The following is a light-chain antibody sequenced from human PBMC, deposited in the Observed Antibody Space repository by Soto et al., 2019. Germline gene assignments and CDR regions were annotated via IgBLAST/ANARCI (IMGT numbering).Light chain of an antibody. V-gene: IGKV1-39*01. Sequence: DIQMTQSPSSLSASVGDRVTITCRARQSISNYLNWYQLKPGKVPKLLIYAASTLQTGVPSRFSGRGSVTDFTLTISSLQPEDSATYYCQRSYSSWATFGGGTKVDSK. CDR3: QRSYSSWAT. CDR2: AAS. J-gene: IGKJ4*01. CDR1: QSISNY.